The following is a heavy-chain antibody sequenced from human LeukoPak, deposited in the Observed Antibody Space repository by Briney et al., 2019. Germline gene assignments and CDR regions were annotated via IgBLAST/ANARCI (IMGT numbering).Heavy chain of an antibody. Sequence: PSETLSLTCTVSGGSISGGGYYWSWIRQHPGKGLEWIGYIYYSGSTYYNPSLKSRVTISVDTSKNQFSLKLSSVTAADTAVYYCARTMYYYDSSGYYLGAFDIWGQGTMVTVSS. CDR2: IYYSGST. CDR1: GGSISGGGYY. V-gene: IGHV4-31*03. J-gene: IGHJ3*02. CDR3: ARTMYYYDSSGYYLGAFDI. D-gene: IGHD3-22*01.